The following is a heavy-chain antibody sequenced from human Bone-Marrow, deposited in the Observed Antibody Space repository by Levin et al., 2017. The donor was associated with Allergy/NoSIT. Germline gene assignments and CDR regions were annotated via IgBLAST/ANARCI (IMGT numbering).Heavy chain of an antibody. CDR2: INPNSGNT. D-gene: IGHD2-15*01. Sequence: GESLKISCKTSGYTFTSYNVYWVRQAPGQGLEWMGYINPNSGNTGYAQKFQGRVTVTRNSSITTAYMEPSGLRSEDTAMYYCARGDCYSGSGYGPDWFDPWGQGTQVTVSS. V-gene: IGHV1-8*01. CDR1: GYTFTSYN. CDR3: ARGDCYSGSGYGPDWFDP. J-gene: IGHJ5*02.